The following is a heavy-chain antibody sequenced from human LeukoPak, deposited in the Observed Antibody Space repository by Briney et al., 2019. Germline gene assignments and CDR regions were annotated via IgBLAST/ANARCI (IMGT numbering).Heavy chain of an antibody. D-gene: IGHD6-19*01. CDR1: GGSISSYY. J-gene: IGHJ4*02. Sequence: TSETLSLTCTVSGGSISSYYWSWIRQPPGKGLEWIGYMYYSGSTNYNPSLRSRVTISVDTSKNQFSLKLSSVTAADTAVYYCARNLGSGWYYDYWGQGILVTVSS. CDR2: MYYSGST. CDR3: ARNLGSGWYYDY. V-gene: IGHV4-59*08.